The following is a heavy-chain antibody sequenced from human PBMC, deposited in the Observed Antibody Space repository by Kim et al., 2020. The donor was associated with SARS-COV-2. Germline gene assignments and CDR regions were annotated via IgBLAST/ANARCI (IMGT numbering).Heavy chain of an antibody. CDR2: ISSSSSYT. D-gene: IGHD3-10*01. V-gene: IGHV3-11*03. CDR3: ARRLWFGFERLRGYAFDI. Sequence: GGSLRLSCAASGFTFSDYYMSWIRQAPGKGLEWVSYISSSSSYTNYADSVKGRFTISRDNAKNSLYLQMNSLRAEDTAVYYCARRLWFGFERLRGYAFDIWGQGTMVTVSS. CDR1: GFTFSDYY. J-gene: IGHJ3*02.